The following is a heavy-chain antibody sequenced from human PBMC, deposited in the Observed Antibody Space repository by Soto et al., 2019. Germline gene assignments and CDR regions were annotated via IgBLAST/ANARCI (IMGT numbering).Heavy chain of an antibody. D-gene: IGHD2-2*01. CDR1: GFTFSSYA. Sequence: GGSLRLSCAASGFTFSSYAMSWVRQAPGKGLEWVSAISGSGGSTYYADSAKGRFTISRDNSKNTLYLQMNSLRAEDTAVYYCANSLCSSTSCIYYYGMDVWGQATTVTVSS. CDR3: ANSLCSSTSCIYYYGMDV. CDR2: ISGSGGST. V-gene: IGHV3-23*01. J-gene: IGHJ6*02.